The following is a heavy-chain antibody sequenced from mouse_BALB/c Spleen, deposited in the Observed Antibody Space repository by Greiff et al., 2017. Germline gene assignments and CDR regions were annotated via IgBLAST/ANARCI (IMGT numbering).Heavy chain of an antibody. CDR2: ISSGGGST. Sequence: EVHLVESGGGLVKPGGSLKLSCAASGFAFSSYDMSWVRQTPEKRLEWVAYISSGGGSTYYPDTVKGRFTISRDNAKNTLYLQMSSLKSEDTAMYYCARGPFFAYWGQGTLVTVSA. CDR3: ARGPFFAY. CDR1: GFAFSSYD. V-gene: IGHV5-12-1*01. J-gene: IGHJ3*01.